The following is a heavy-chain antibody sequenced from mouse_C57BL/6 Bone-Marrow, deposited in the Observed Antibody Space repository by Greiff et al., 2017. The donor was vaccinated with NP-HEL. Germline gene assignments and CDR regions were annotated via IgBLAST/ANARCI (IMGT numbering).Heavy chain of an antibody. CDR1: GYTFTSYG. CDR2: IYPRSGNT. D-gene: IGHD1-1*01. Sequence: QVQLQQSGAELARPGASVKLSCKASGYTFTSYGISWVKQRTGQGLEWIGEIYPRSGNTYYNEKFKGKATLTADKSSSTAYMELRSLTSEDSAVYFCASPFYGSLDHWGQGTTLTVSS. J-gene: IGHJ2*01. V-gene: IGHV1-81*01. CDR3: ASPFYGSLDH.